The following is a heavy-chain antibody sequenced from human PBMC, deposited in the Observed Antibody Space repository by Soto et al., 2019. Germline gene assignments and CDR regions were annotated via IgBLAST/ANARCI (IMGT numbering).Heavy chain of an antibody. D-gene: IGHD3-16*02. Sequence: PSETLSLTCAVYGGSFSGYYWSWIRQPPGKGLEWIGEINHSGSTNYNPSLKSRVTISVDTSKNQFSLKLSSVTAADTAVYYCARGRSDVWGSYRYTAFKFDYWGQGTLVTVSS. CDR1: GGSFSGYY. J-gene: IGHJ4*02. CDR3: ARGRSDVWGSYRYTAFKFDY. V-gene: IGHV4-34*01. CDR2: INHSGST.